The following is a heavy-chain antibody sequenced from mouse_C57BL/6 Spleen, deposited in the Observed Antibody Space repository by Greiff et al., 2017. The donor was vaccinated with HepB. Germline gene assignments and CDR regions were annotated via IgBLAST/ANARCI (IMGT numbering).Heavy chain of an antibody. V-gene: IGHV1-55*01. CDR2: IYPGSGST. CDR1: GYTFTSYW. D-gene: IGHD1-1*01. Sequence: QVQLQQPGAELVKPGASVKMSCKASGYTFTSYWITWVKQRPGQGLEWIGDIYPGSGSTNYNEKFKSKATLTVDTSSSTAYMQLSSLTSEDSAVYYCARHHYGRWYFDVWGTGTTVTVSS. J-gene: IGHJ1*03. CDR3: ARHHYGRWYFDV.